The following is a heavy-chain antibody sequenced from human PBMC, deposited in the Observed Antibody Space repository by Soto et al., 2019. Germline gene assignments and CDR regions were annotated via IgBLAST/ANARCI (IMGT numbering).Heavy chain of an antibody. CDR2: MNPNSGNT. CDR3: ARPIFGVVGLVMDV. Sequence: SVKVSCKASGYTFTSYDINWVRHATGQGLEWMGWMNPNSGNTGYAQKFQGRVTMTRNTSISKAYMELSSLRSEDTAVYYCARPIFGVVGLVMDVWGKGTTVTVSS. CDR1: GYTFTSYD. D-gene: IGHD3-3*01. V-gene: IGHV1-8*01. J-gene: IGHJ6*03.